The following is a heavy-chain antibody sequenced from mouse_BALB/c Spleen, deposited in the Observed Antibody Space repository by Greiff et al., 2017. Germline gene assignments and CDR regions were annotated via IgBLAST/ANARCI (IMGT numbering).Heavy chain of an antibody. CDR3: ARGWVRGAMDY. J-gene: IGHJ4*01. CDR1: GFTFCSYA. D-gene: IGHD2-2*01. CDR2: ISSGGSYT. Sequence: EVKVEESGGGLVKPGGSLKLSCAASGFTFCSYAMSWVRQSPEKRLEWVAEISSGGSYTYYPDTVTGRFTISRDNAKNTLYLEMSSLRSEDTAMYYCARGWVRGAMDYWGQGTSVTVSS. V-gene: IGHV5-9-4*01.